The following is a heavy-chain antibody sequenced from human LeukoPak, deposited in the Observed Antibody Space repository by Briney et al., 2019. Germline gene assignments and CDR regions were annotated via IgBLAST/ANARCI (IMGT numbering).Heavy chain of an antibody. CDR3: ARARYCSSTSCYGRAPFDP. J-gene: IGHJ5*02. CDR1: GFTFSSYA. D-gene: IGHD2-2*01. CDR2: ISGSGGSK. V-gene: IGHV3-23*01. Sequence: GGSLRLSCAASGFTFSSYAMSWVRQAPGKGLEWVSAISGSGGSKYYADSVKGRFTISRDNSKNTLYLQMNSLRAEDTAVYYCARARYCSSTSCYGRAPFDPWGQGTLVTVSS.